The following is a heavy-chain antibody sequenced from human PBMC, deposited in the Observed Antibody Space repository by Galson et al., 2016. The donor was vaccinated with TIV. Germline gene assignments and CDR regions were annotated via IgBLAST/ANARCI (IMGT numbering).Heavy chain of an antibody. V-gene: IGHV4-39*01. CDR2: IYYSRYT. Sequence: SETLSLTCTVSGDSISSSRHFWGWIRQPPGKGLEWIGTIYYSRYTYYTSSLKSRVTISVDTSKNQISLKLSSVTASDTALYYCARQEQEMQAPLWDWGQGTLVTVSS. CDR3: ARQEQEMQAPLWD. J-gene: IGHJ4*02. CDR1: GDSISSSRHF. D-gene: IGHD3-16*01.